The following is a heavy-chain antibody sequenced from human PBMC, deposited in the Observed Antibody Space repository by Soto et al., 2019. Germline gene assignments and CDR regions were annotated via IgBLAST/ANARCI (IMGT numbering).Heavy chain of an antibody. D-gene: IGHD1-1*01. Sequence: QITLKESGPPLVKPTQTLTLTCTFSGFSLSTSGVGVGWIRQPPGKALEWLAIIYWDDEKRYSPSLKTRLTDPKHTSKNQVLLTMNHVDPVETAKYYCTYRAYFHSGTHFDFWGQGAPFSVSS. J-gene: IGHJ4*02. CDR1: GFSLSTSGVG. V-gene: IGHV2-5*02. CDR3: TYRAYFHSGTHFDF. CDR2: IYWDDEK.